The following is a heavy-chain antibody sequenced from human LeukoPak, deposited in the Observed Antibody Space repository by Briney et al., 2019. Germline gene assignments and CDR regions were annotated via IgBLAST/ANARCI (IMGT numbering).Heavy chain of an antibody. V-gene: IGHV3-7*01. CDR2: IKQDGSEK. D-gene: IGHD2-2*02. Sequence: ETLSLTCAVYGGSFSGYYWSWVRQAPGKGLEWVANIKQDGSEKYYVGSVKGRFTISRDNAKNSLYLQMNSLRTEDTAVYYCARIYPLYHFDYWGQGTLVTVSS. J-gene: IGHJ4*02. CDR3: ARIYPLYHFDY. CDR1: GGSFSGYY.